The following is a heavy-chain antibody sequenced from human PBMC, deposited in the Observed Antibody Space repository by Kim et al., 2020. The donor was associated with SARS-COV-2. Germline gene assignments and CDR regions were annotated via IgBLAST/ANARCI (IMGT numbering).Heavy chain of an antibody. CDR1: GFTFSSYA. D-gene: IGHD3-10*01. V-gene: IGHV3-30*04. J-gene: IGHJ6*02. CDR2: ISYDGSNK. CDR3: ARDGEYYGSGSFYYYGMDV. Sequence: GGSLRLSCAASGFTFSSYAMHWVRQAPGKGLEWVAVISYDGSNKYYADSVKGRFTISRDNSKNTLYLQMNSLRAEDTAVYYCARDGEYYGSGSFYYYGMDVWGQGTTVTVSS.